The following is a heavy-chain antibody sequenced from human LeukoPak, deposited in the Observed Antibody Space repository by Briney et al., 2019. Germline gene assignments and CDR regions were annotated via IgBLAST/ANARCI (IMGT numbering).Heavy chain of an antibody. CDR3: ARRRYSSSWYISRGHWFDP. CDR2: INHSGST. CDR1: GVSISSSNSY. V-gene: IGHV4-39*07. D-gene: IGHD6-13*01. J-gene: IGHJ5*02. Sequence: PSETLSLTCTVSGVSISSSNSYWGWIRQPPGKGLEWIGEINHSGSTNYNPSLKSRVTISVDTSKNQFSLKLSSVTAADTAVYYCARRRYSSSWYISRGHWFDPWGQGTLVTVSS.